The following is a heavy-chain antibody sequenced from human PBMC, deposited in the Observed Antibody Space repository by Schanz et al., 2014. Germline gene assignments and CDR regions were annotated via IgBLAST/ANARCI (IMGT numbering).Heavy chain of an antibody. V-gene: IGHV3-23*03. CDR3: AGGYYYDKSGLYRESGFDP. J-gene: IGHJ5*02. CDR2: IQSDGSIT. D-gene: IGHD3-22*01. Sequence: EVQLVESGGGLVQPGRSLRLSCAASGFTFSSYAMSWVRQAPGKGLVWVSRIQSDGSITTYADSVKGRFTISRDNSKNTLYLQMNSLRAEDTAVFYCAGGYYYDKSGLYRESGFDPWGQGTQVTVSS. CDR1: GFTFSSYA.